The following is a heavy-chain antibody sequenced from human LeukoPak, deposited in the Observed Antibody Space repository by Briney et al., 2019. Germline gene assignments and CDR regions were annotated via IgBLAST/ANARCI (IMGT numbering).Heavy chain of an antibody. V-gene: IGHV4-59*12. CDR3: ASRARRGSGYYFVGYFQH. J-gene: IGHJ1*01. CDR2: IYYSGST. CDR1: GGFISSYY. Sequence: SETLSLTCTVSGGFISSYYWSWIRQPPGKGLEWIGYIYYSGSTNYNPSLKSRVTISVDTSKNQFSLKLSSVTAADTAVYYCASRARRGSGYYFVGYFQHWGQGTLVAVSS. D-gene: IGHD3-22*01.